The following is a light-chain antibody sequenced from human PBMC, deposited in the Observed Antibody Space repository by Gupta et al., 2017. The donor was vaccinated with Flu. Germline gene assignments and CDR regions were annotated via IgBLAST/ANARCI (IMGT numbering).Light chain of an antibody. V-gene: IGKV1-12*01. Sequence: DIQMTQSPTSVSASVGDRVTITCRASQDFASWLAWYQQKPGKAPGLLIYAASTLQSGVPARFSGSGSGTDFTLTISSLQSEDSATYYCQQANNFPLTFGQGTPVEIK. CDR2: AAS. J-gene: IGKJ5*01. CDR3: QQANNFPLT. CDR1: QDFASW.